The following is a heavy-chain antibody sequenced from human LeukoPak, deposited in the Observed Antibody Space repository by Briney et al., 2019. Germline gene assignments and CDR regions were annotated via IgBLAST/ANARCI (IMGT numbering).Heavy chain of an antibody. J-gene: IGHJ4*01. Sequence: GGSLRLSCAAYGFTFSNYWLNWVRQAPGKGLEWVATINQYGGEKYYVDSVKGRFTISRDNAKDSLYLQINSLRAEDTAVYYCARDEGTSGYDLLDYWGQGTLVTVSS. CDR3: ARDEGTSGYDLLDY. CDR1: GFTFSNYW. CDR2: INQYGGEK. V-gene: IGHV3-7*01. D-gene: IGHD5-12*01.